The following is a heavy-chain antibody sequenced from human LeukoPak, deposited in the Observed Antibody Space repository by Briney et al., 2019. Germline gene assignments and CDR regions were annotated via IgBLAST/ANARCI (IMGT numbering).Heavy chain of an antibody. CDR1: GGTFSSYA. CDR3: ARAPITIFGVVIEGVFDY. J-gene: IGHJ4*02. V-gene: IGHV1-69*13. Sequence: ASVTVSCKASGGTFSSYAISWVRQAPGQGVEWMGGIIPIFGTANYAQKFQGRVTITADESTSTAYMELSSLRSEDTAVYYCARAPITIFGVVIEGVFDYWGQGTLVTVSS. CDR2: IIPIFGTA. D-gene: IGHD3-3*01.